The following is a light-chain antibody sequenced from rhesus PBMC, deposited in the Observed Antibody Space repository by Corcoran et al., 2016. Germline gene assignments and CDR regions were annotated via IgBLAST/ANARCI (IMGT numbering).Light chain of an antibody. Sequence: DIQMTQSPSSLSASVGDRVTITCRASDNVNNYLHWYQQRTGKAPTLLIYKASTLQSGVPSRFSGRGSGTDFTLTITGLPPEYFATYYCQHGYGTPYSFGQGTKVEIK. J-gene: IGKJ2*01. CDR1: DNVNNY. V-gene: IGKV1-74*01. CDR2: KAS. CDR3: QHGYGTPYS.